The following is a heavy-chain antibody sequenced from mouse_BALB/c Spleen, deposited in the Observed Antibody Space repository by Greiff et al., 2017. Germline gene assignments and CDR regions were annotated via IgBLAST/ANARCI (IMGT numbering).Heavy chain of an antibody. J-gene: IGHJ1*01. V-gene: IGHV1-9*01. CDR2: ILPGSGST. CDR1: GYTFSSYW. D-gene: IGHD2-1*01. Sequence: VQLQQSGAELMKPGASVKISCKATGYTFSSYWIEWVKQRPGHGLEWIGEILPGSGSTNYNEKFKGKATFTADTSSNTAYMQLSSLTSEDSAVYYCARRDGNWYFDVWGAGTTVTVSS. CDR3: ARRDGNWYFDV.